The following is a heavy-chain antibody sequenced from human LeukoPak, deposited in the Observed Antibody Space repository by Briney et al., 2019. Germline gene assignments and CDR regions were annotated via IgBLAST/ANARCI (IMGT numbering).Heavy chain of an antibody. D-gene: IGHD6-19*01. CDR1: GFTFSNG. CDR3: AKYVEQWPKNWFDP. CDR2: ISDDGTKN. V-gene: IGHV3-30*18. J-gene: IGHJ5*01. Sequence: GGSLRLSCAASGFTFSNGMHWVRQAPDRGLEGLAVISDDGTKNTYADSVKGRVNSSRDNFKNTLYLQMNSLRSEDTAVYYCAKYVEQWPKNWFDPWGQGTLVTVSS.